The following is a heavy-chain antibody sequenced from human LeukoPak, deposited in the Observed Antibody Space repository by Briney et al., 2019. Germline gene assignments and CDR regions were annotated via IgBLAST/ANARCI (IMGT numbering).Heavy chain of an antibody. V-gene: IGHV3-23*01. CDR2: ISGSGGST. CDR1: GFTFSSYA. Sequence: GGSLRLSCAASGFTFSSYAMSWVRQAPGKGLEWVSAISGSGGSTYYADSVKGRFTISRDNSKSTLYLQMNSLRAEDTAVYYCAKDSGALTGTPSYFDYWGQGTLVTVSS. CDR3: AKDSGALTGTPSYFDY. J-gene: IGHJ4*02. D-gene: IGHD1-20*01.